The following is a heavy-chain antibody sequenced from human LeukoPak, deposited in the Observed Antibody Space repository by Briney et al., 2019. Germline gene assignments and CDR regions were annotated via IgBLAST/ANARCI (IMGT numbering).Heavy chain of an antibody. CDR3: ARSGVRGVISYYYYGMDV. CDR2: ISASGGST. J-gene: IGHJ6*02. V-gene: IGHV3-23*01. CDR1: GFTFSSSA. D-gene: IGHD3-10*01. Sequence: SGGSLRLSCAASGFTFSSSAMSWVRQVPGKGLEWVSGISASGGSTSYADSVKGRFTISRDNSKNTLYLQMNSLRAEDTAVYYCARSGVRGVISYYYYGMDVWGQGTTVTVSS.